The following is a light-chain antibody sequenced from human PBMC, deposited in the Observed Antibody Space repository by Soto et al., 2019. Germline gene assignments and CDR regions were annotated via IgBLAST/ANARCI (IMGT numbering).Light chain of an antibody. V-gene: IGKV3D-15*01. CDR3: QQYGDSPRT. CDR2: AAS. CDR1: QSVNTN. J-gene: IGKJ1*01. Sequence: EIVMTHSPATLSVSPWEIATLSCGASQSVNTNLAWYQQKPGQAPRLLIYAASTRVTGIADRFSGSGSGTDFTHAISRLEPEDFAVYYCQQYGDSPRTFGQGTKVDIK.